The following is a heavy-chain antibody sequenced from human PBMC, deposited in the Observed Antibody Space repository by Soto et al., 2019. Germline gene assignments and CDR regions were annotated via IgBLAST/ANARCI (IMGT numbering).Heavy chain of an antibody. CDR3: ARPRYSGYDYRLLVKD. J-gene: IGHJ4*02. V-gene: IGHV3-74*01. D-gene: IGHD5-12*01. CDR1: GFDFSAHW. CDR2: INSDGSGT. Sequence: EVQLVESGGGLVRPGGSMRLSCAASGFDFSAHWMNWVRQAPGKGLVWVSRINSDGSGTAYADSVKGRFTMSRDKAKNTLYLEMNSLRAEDTAVYYCARPRYSGYDYRLLVKDWGQGTLVTVSS.